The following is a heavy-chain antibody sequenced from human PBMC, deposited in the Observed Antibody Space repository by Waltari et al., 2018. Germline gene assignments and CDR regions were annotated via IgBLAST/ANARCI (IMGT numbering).Heavy chain of an antibody. J-gene: IGHJ1*01. V-gene: IGHV3-53*01. CDR1: GFTVSSNY. CDR3: ARAFSGSYFAYFQH. Sequence: EVQLVESGGGLIQPGGSQRLSCAASGFTVSSNYMSWVRQAPGKGLEWVSVIYSGGSTYYADSVKGRFTISRDKSKNSLYLQMNSLRAEDTAVYYCARAFSGSYFAYFQHWGQGTLVTVSS. D-gene: IGHD1-26*01. CDR2: IYSGGST.